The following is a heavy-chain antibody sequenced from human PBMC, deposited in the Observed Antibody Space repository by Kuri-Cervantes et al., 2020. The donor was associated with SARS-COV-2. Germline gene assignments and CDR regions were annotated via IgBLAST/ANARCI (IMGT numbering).Heavy chain of an antibody. V-gene: IGHV3-23*01. CDR1: GLTFSSYA. Sequence: ETLSLTCAASGLTFSSYAMSWVRQAPGKGLEWVSAISGSGSSTYHADSVKGRFTISRDNSKNTLYLQMNSLRAEDTAVYYCAKDLPPNGIPAAGHDYWGQGTLVTVSS. CDR2: ISGSGSST. J-gene: IGHJ4*02. D-gene: IGHD6-13*01. CDR3: AKDLPPNGIPAAGHDY.